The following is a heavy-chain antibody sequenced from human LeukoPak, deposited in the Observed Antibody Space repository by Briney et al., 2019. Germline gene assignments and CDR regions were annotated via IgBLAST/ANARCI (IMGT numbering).Heavy chain of an antibody. V-gene: IGHV1-2*02. CDR3: ATRLRGVIRFAFDI. Sequence: ASVKVSCKASGYTCAGYYMHWGRQAPGQGLEWMGWINPNSGGTNYAQKFQGRVTMTRDTSISTAYMELSRLRSDDTAVYYCATRLRGVIRFAFDIWGQGTMVTVSS. D-gene: IGHD3-10*01. J-gene: IGHJ3*02. CDR2: INPNSGGT. CDR1: GYTCAGYY.